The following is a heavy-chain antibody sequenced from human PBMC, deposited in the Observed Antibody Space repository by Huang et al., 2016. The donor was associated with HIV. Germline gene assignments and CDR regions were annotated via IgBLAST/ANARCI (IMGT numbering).Heavy chain of an antibody. CDR3: ATKTAAMDI. J-gene: IGHJ6*02. D-gene: IGHD1-7*01. CDR1: TFRFGAYW. CDR2: IKQDESEK. V-gene: IGHV3-7*01. Sequence: VESGGRLVQPGGSLRLSCVGSTFRFGAYWMSWVRQSPGKGLEWVANIKQDESEKYYVDSEKGRFNISRDNAKKVLFLEMNNVRVEDTATYYCATKTAAMDIWGQGTTVTVS.